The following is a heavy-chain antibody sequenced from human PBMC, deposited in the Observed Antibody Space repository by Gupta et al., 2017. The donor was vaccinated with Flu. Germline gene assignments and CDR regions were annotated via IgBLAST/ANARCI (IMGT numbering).Heavy chain of an antibody. D-gene: IGHD2-21*02. J-gene: IGHJ4*02. CDR2: IYSSVGT. Sequence: SRHPPGKGLEWLGSIYSSVGTYYNPSLKSRVTISVDTSKNQFSLKLSSVTAADTAVYYCARDCGGDCSHFDYWGQGTLVTVSS. V-gene: IGHV4-39*02. CDR3: ARDCGGDCSHFDY.